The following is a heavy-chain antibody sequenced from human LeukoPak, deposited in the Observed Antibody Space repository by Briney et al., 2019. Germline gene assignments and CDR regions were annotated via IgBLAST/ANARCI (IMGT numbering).Heavy chain of an antibody. D-gene: IGHD1-26*01. J-gene: IGHJ4*02. CDR3: ARDYRGSYYFY. V-gene: IGHV1-18*04. Sequence: GASVKVSCKASGYTFTTYYMHWVRQAPGQGLEWVGWISGYSGNTDYAQKFQDRVTMTTDTSTSTAYMELRSLSSDDTAVYYCARDYRGSYYFYWGQGTLVTVSS. CDR2: ISGYSGNT. CDR1: GYTFTTYY.